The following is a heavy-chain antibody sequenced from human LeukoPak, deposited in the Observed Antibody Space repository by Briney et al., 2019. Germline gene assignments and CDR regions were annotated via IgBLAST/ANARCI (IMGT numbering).Heavy chain of an antibody. D-gene: IGHD2-21*02. CDR3: AREDSPKFDYYFVDY. J-gene: IGHJ4*02. Sequence: SETLSLTCTVSGYSISSGYYWGWIRQPPGKGLEWIGSIYHSGSTYYNPSLKSRVTISVDTSKNQFSLKLSSVTAADTAVYYCAREDSPKFDYYFVDYWGQGTLVTVSS. V-gene: IGHV4-38-2*02. CDR1: GYSISSGYY. CDR2: IYHSGST.